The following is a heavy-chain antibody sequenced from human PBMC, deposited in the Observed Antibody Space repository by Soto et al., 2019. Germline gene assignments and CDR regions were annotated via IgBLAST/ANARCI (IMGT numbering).Heavy chain of an antibody. V-gene: IGHV3-21*01. CDR2: ISSTSTYT. D-gene: IGHD6-25*01. Sequence: LRLSCAASRFTFSNYSMSWVRQAPGTGLEWVSSISSTSTYTYYPDSLKGRFTISRDNAKNSLYLQMNGLRAEDTAVYYCARVAANDPNFDYWGQGTLVTVSS. CDR1: RFTFSNYS. CDR3: ARVAANDPNFDY. J-gene: IGHJ4*02.